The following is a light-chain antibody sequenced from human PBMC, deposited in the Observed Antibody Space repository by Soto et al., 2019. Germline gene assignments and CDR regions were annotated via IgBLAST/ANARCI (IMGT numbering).Light chain of an antibody. V-gene: IGKV3-11*01. CDR2: DAS. J-gene: IGKJ4*01. CDR3: QQRISWPRT. Sequence: EIVLTQSPGTLSLSPGERATPSCRASQGVNTSLVWYQQKPGQAPRLLLYDASKRATGIPDRFSGSGSGTDFTLTISSLEPEDFALYYCQQRISWPRTFGGGTKVEIK. CDR1: QGVNTS.